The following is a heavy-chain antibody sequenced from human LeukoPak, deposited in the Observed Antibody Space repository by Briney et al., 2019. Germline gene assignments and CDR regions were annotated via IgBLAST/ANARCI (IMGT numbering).Heavy chain of an antibody. J-gene: IGHJ4*02. CDR2: IYHSGST. V-gene: IGHV4-39*07. CDR1: GGSISSSSYY. CDR3: ARQVREYYYDSSGYIDY. Sequence: SETLSLTCTVSGGSISSSSYYWGWIRQPPGKGLEWIGSIYHSGSTYYNPSLKSRVTMSVDTSKNRFSLKLSSVTAADTAVYYCARQVREYYYDSSGYIDYWGQGTLVTVSS. D-gene: IGHD3-22*01.